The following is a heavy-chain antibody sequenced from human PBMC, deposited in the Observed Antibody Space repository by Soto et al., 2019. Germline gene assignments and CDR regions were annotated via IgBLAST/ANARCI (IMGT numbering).Heavy chain of an antibody. CDR3: ARDGPRSYYYDSSGFSSLRGMDV. CDR2: ISYNGST. V-gene: IGHV4-30-4*01. CDR1: GGSVSSGDYF. D-gene: IGHD3-22*01. Sequence: QVQLQESGPGLVKPSQTLSLTCTVSGGSVSSGDYFWSWIRQPPGKGLEWIAYISYNGSTYYNPSLRRRLTTSIDASRNQFALKLSSVTAADTAVYYCARDGPRSYYYDSSGFSSLRGMDVWGQGTTVTVSS. J-gene: IGHJ6*02.